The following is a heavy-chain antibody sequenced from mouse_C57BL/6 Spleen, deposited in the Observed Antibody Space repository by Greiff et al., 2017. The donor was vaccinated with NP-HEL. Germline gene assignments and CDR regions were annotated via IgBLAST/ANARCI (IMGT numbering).Heavy chain of an antibody. CDR2: IHPNSGST. D-gene: IGHD1-1*01. J-gene: IGHJ2*01. CDR1: GYTFTSYW. V-gene: IGHV1-64*01. Sequence: QVQLQQPGAELVKPGASVKLSCKASGYTFTSYWMHWVKQRPGQGLEWIGMIHPNSGSTNYNEKFKSKATLTIDKSSSTAYMQLSTLTSEDSAVYYCAPITTVVDYWGQGTTLTVSS. CDR3: APITTVVDY.